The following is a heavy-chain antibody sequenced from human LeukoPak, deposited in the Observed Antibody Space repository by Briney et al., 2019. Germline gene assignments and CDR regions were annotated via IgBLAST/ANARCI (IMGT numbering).Heavy chain of an antibody. CDR2: INHSGGT. Sequence: SETLSLTCAVYGGSFNNYYWSWIRQPPGKGLEWIGEINHSGGTNYNPSLKSRVTISLDTSNNHFYVSLRSVPAADTAVYYCARGPGILTGYSPLDYWGQGTLVTVSS. CDR1: GGSFNNYY. V-gene: IGHV4-34*01. D-gene: IGHD3-9*01. CDR3: ARGPGILTGYSPLDY. J-gene: IGHJ4*02.